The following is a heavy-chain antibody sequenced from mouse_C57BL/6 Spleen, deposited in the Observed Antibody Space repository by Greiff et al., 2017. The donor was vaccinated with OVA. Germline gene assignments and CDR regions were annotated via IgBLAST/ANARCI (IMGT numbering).Heavy chain of an antibody. J-gene: IGHJ2*01. CDR1: GYAFSSSW. CDR3: ARGGTTVVALPLDY. V-gene: IGHV1-82*01. CDR2: IYPGDGDT. D-gene: IGHD1-1*01. Sequence: QVQLKESGPELVKPGASVKISCKASGYAFSSSWMNWVKQRPGKGLEWIGRIYPGDGDTNYNGKFKGKATLTADKSSSTAYMQLSSLTSEDSAVYFCARGGTTVVALPLDYWGQGTTLTVSS.